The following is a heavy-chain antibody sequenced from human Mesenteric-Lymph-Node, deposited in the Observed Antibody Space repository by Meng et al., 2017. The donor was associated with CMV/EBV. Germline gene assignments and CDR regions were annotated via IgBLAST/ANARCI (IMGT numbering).Heavy chain of an antibody. Sequence: LSCEASGFKCGGYWMHWVRQAPGKGLVWVARINSDGSTIDYADSVKGRFTISRDNAKNTVYLQMNSLRVDDTAVYYCTKETELEWFDPWGQGTLVTVSS. CDR2: INSDGSTI. J-gene: IGHJ5*02. V-gene: IGHV3-74*01. D-gene: IGHD3-3*01. CDR1: GFKCGGYW. CDR3: TKETELEWFDP.